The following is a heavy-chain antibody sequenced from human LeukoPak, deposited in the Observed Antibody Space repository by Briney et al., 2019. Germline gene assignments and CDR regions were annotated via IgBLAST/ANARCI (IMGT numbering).Heavy chain of an antibody. Sequence: PGGSLRLSCAASGFTFSNYWMHWVRQAPGKGLVWVAHIKSDGSSTSYADFVMGRFTISRDNAKNTLYLQMNSLRAEDTAVYYCVSGYSSGWYVGGIDYWGQGTLVTVSP. CDR3: VSGYSSGWYVGGIDY. J-gene: IGHJ4*02. CDR2: IKSDGSST. V-gene: IGHV3-74*01. D-gene: IGHD6-19*01. CDR1: GFTFSNYW.